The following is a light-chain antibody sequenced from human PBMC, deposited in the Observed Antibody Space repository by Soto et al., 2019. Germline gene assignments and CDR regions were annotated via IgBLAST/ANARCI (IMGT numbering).Light chain of an antibody. CDR2: GAS. J-gene: IGKJ1*01. Sequence: EMVLTQSPATLSLSPGERASLSCRASQSVSSSYLAWYQQKPGQAPRLLIYGASSRATGIPDRFSGSGSGTDFTLTISRLEPEDFAVYYCQQYVRSPWTFGQGTKVDI. CDR3: QQYVRSPWT. V-gene: IGKV3-20*01. CDR1: QSVSSSY.